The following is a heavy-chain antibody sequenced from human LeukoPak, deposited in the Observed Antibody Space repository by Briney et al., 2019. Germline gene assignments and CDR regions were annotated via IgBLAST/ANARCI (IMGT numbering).Heavy chain of an antibody. CDR1: GFTFTSRSA. J-gene: IGHJ5*02. V-gene: IGHV1-58*01. Sequence: GASVKVSCKASGFTFTSRSAVQWVRQARGQRLEWIGWIVVDSDNTNYAENLRERVTITRDMSASTSYMELSSLRSEDTAVYFCAAPYTSSWFDLWGQGTLVTVSS. CDR2: IVVDSDNT. D-gene: IGHD6-13*01. CDR3: AAPYTSSWFDL.